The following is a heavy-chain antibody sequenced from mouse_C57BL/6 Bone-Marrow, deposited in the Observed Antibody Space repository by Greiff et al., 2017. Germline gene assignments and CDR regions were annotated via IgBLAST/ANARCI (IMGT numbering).Heavy chain of an antibody. CDR3: AGGFYYGSNYYAMDY. CDR1: GFNIKDYY. J-gene: IGHJ4*01. CDR2: IDPVDGGT. Sequence: EVQLQQSGAELVKPGASVKLSCTASGFNIKDYYMHWVKQRTEQGLEWIGRIDPVDGGTKYTPKFPGKATITADTSSNTAYLQLSSLTSEDTAVYYCAGGFYYGSNYYAMDYWGQGTSVTVSS. V-gene: IGHV14-2*01. D-gene: IGHD1-1*01.